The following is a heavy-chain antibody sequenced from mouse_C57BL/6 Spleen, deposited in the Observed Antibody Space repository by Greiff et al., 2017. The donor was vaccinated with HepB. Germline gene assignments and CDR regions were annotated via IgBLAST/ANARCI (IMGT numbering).Heavy chain of an antibody. CDR3: ARQTYYDYDGFAY. CDR1: GYTFTSYW. D-gene: IGHD2-4*01. J-gene: IGHJ3*01. CDR2: IYPSDSET. Sequence: VQLQQSGAELVRPGSSVKLSCKASGYTFTSYWMAWVKQRPGQGLEWIGNIYPSDSETHYHQKFKDKATLTVDKSSSTAYMQLSSLTSEDSAVFYGARQTYYDYDGFAYWGQGTLVTVSA. V-gene: IGHV1-61*01.